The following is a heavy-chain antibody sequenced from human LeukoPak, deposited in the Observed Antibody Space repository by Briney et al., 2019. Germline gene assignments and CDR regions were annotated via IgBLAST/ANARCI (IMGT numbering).Heavy chain of an antibody. CDR1: GFTFSSYA. V-gene: IGHV3-30-3*01. Sequence: GGSLRLSCAASGFTFSSYAMHWVRQAPGKGLEWVAVISYDGSNKYYADSVKGRFTISRDNSKNTLYLQMNSLRAEDTAVYYCAREMIVEIDYWGQGTLVTVSS. CDR3: AREMIVEIDY. D-gene: IGHD3-22*01. CDR2: ISYDGSNK. J-gene: IGHJ4*02.